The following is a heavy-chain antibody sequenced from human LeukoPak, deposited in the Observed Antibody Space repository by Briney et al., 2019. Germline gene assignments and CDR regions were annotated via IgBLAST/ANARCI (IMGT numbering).Heavy chain of an antibody. CDR2: ISGYNGNT. CDR1: GYSLTSPS. D-gene: IGHD5-18*01. CDR3: AILVDTTMALPDY. Sequence: ASVKVSCKPSGYSLTSPSIRWVRQAPGQGLEWMGWISGYNGNTNYAQKFQGRVTMTTDTSTSTAYMELRSLRSDDTAIYYWAILVDTTMALPDYWGQGTLVTVSS. J-gene: IGHJ4*02. V-gene: IGHV1-18*01.